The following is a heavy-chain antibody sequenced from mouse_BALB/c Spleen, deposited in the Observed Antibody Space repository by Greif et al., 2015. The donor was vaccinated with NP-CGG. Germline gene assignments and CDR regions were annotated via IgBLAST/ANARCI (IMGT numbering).Heavy chain of an antibody. J-gene: IGHJ1*01. Sequence: QVQLQHSGAELAKPGASVKMSCKASGYTFTSYWMHWVKQRPGQGLEWIGYINPSTGYTEYNQKFKDKATLTADKSSSTAYMQLSSLTSEDSAVYHCARDYDYWYFDVWGAGTTVTVSS. CDR3: ARDYDYWYFDV. D-gene: IGHD2-4*01. CDR2: INPSTGYT. CDR1: GYTFTSYW. V-gene: IGHV1-7*01.